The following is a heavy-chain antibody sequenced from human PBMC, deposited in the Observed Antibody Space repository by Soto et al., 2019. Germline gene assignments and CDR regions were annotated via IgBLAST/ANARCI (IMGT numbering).Heavy chain of an antibody. Sequence: SETLSLTCTVYGGSFSGYYWIWIRQPPGKGLEWIGEINHSGSTNYNPSLKSRVTISVDRSKNQFSLKVSSVTAADTAVYYCARKTGIRYYFEYWGQGMLVTVSS. J-gene: IGHJ4*02. D-gene: IGHD3-10*01. CDR3: ARKTGIRYYFEY. CDR2: INHSGST. CDR1: GGSFSGYY. V-gene: IGHV4-34*01.